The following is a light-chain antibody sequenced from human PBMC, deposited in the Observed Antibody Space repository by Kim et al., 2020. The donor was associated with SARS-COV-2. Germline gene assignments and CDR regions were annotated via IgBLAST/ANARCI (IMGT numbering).Light chain of an antibody. V-gene: IGLV3-1*01. CDR3: QAWDSSTGV. CDR1: KLGDKY. J-gene: IGLJ1*01. CDR2: QDS. Sequence: VSTGETATITGSGDKLGDKYACWYQQKPAQSPVLVIYQDSKRPSGIPERFSGSNSGNTATLTISGTQAMDEADYYCQAWDSSTGVFGTGTKVTVL.